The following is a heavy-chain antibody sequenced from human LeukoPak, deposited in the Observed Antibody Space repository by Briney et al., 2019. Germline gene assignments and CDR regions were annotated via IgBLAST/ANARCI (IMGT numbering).Heavy chain of an antibody. J-gene: IGHJ1*01. CDR2: INSDGSST. V-gene: IGHV3-74*01. D-gene: IGHD2-21*01. CDR1: GFTFSSYW. Sequence: GGSLRLSWAAAGFTFSSYWMHLVRQAPGKGLVWVSRINSDGSSTSYADSVKGRFTISRDNAKNTLYLQMNSLRAEDTAVYFCARDEFNSKFFQHWGQGTLVTVSS. CDR3: ARDEFNSKFFQH.